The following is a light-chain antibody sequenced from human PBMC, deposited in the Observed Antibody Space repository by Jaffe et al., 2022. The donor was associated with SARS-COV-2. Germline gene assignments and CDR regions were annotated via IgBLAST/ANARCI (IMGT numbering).Light chain of an antibody. CDR3: SSYTSSNTVV. CDR1: SSDVGSYDR. J-gene: IGLJ3*02. V-gene: IGLV2-18*02. CDR2: EVS. Sequence: QSALTQPPSVSGSPGQSVTISCTGTSSDVGSYDRVSWYQQPPGTAPKLMIYEVSNRPSGVPDRFSGSKSGNTASLTISGLQAEDEAVYYCSSYTSSNTVVFGGGTRLTVL.